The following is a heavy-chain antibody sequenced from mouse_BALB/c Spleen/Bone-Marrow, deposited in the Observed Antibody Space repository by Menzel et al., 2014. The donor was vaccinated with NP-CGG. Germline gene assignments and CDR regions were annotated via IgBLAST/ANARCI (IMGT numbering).Heavy chain of an antibody. V-gene: IGHV14-3*02. CDR2: IDPANGNT. Sequence: VQLQQSGAELVKPGASVKLSCTASGFNIKDTYMHWVKQRPEQGLEWIGRIDPANGNTKYDPKFQGKATITADTSSNXAYLQLSSLTSEDTAVYYCARYYYGSSLFDYWGQGTTLTVSS. D-gene: IGHD1-1*01. J-gene: IGHJ2*01. CDR3: ARYYYGSSLFDY. CDR1: GFNIKDTY.